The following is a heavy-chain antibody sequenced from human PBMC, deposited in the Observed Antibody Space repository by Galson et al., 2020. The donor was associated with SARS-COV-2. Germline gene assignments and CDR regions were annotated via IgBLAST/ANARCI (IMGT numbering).Heavy chain of an antibody. J-gene: IGHJ6*02. CDR2: IRSKVYGGTT. D-gene: IGHD4-4*01. CDR3: IRAPRDGYSWGRPTYYYYGMDV. V-gene: IGHV3-49*03. CDR1: GFTFGDYT. Sequence: GESLKISCTASGFTFGDYTMTWFRQAPGKGLEWVGFIRSKVYGGTTEYAAYVKGRFTISRDDSKSIAYLQMNSLKTEDTAVYYCIRAPRDGYSWGRPTYYYYGMDVWGQGTTVTVSS.